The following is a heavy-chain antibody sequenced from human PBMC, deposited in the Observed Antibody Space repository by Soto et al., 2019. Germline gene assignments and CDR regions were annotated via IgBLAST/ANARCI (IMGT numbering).Heavy chain of an antibody. J-gene: IGHJ4*02. V-gene: IGHV3-7*01. CDR2: IKQDGSEK. CDR1: GFTFSSYW. D-gene: IGHD2-2*01. CDR3: ARCRGCSTGCHNFDY. Sequence: EVQLVESGGGLVQPGGSLRLSCAASGFTFSSYWMSWVRQAPGKGLEWVANIKQDGSEKYYVDSVKGRFTISRDNAKNSLYLQMNRLRAEDTAVYYCARCRGCSTGCHNFDYWGQGTLVTVSS.